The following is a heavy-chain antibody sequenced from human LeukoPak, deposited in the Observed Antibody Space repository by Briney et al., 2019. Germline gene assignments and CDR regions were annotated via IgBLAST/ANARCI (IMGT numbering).Heavy chain of an antibody. CDR2: ITSSGAAT. V-gene: IGHV3-23*01. D-gene: IGHD3-22*01. CDR3: AKDRPNYYGSNGHYYKLNGDC. Sequence: PGGSLRLSCAASGFTFSSYAMSWVRQAPGKGLERVSSITSSGAATYYADSVKGRFTISRDNSDNTLYLQMNSLRAEDTAVYYCAKDRPNYYGSNGHYYKLNGDCWGQGTLVTVSS. J-gene: IGHJ4*02. CDR1: GFTFSSYA.